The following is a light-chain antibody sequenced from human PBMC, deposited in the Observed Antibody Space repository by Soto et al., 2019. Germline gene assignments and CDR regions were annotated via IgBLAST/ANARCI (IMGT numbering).Light chain of an antibody. Sequence: DIQMTQSPSSVSASVGDRVTITCRASQGIGRWLAWYQQKPGKAPKLLIYAASSLQSEVPSRFIGSGSGTDFTLTISSLQPEDFATYHCQQANSFPPTFGGGTKVEIQ. CDR1: QGIGRW. CDR3: QQANSFPPT. V-gene: IGKV1D-12*01. CDR2: AAS. J-gene: IGKJ4*01.